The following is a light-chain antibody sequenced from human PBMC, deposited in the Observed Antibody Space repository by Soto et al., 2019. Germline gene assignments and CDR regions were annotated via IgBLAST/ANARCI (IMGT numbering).Light chain of an antibody. CDR1: QTISSW. J-gene: IGKJ1*01. CDR3: QQYNSFIWT. CDR2: KAS. V-gene: IGKV1-5*03. Sequence: DIQMTQSPSTLSASVGDRVTIICRASQTISSWLAWYQQKGGQAPKLLISKASILDSGVPSRFSGSGSGTEFNLTISSLQPEDFATYHCQQYNSFIWTFGQGTKVDIK.